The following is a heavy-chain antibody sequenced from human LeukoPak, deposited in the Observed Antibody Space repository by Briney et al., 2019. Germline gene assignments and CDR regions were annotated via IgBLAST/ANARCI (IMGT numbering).Heavy chain of an antibody. CDR1: GYSISSGYY. V-gene: IGHV4-38-2*02. CDR2: IYHSGST. CDR3: AREHQYTAFDI. Sequence: SETLSLTCTVSGYSISSGYYWGWIRQPPGKGLEWIGSIYHSGSTYYNPSLKSRVTISVDTSKNQFSLKLSSVTAADTAVYYCAREHQYTAFDIWGQGTMVTVSS. D-gene: IGHD5-18*01. J-gene: IGHJ3*02.